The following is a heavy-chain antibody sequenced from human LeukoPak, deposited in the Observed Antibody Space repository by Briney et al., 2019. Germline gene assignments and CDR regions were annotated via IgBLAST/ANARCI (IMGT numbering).Heavy chain of an antibody. CDR1: GGTFSKYA. J-gene: IGHJ4*02. Sequence: VASVKVSCKASGGTFSKYAISWVRQAPGKGLEWMGGIIPAFGSSNYAQKFQGRVTLTTDTSTNTAYMEMSSLRSEDTAVYYCARVGPLGGSSWYAGILGYSDFWGQGTLVTVSS. CDR2: IIPAFGSS. V-gene: IGHV1-69*05. D-gene: IGHD6-13*01. CDR3: ARVGPLGGSSWYAGILGYSDF.